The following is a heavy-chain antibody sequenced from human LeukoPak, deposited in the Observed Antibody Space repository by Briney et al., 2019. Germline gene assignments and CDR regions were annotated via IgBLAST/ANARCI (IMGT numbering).Heavy chain of an antibody. D-gene: IGHD3-10*01. CDR3: ARDARGYYGSGSYSYYFDY. V-gene: IGHV4-30-2*01. CDR1: GGSISRGVYS. CDR2: IYHSGST. J-gene: IGHJ4*02. Sequence: PSETLSLTCAVSGGSISRGVYSWSWIRQPPGKGLEWIGYIYHSGSTYYNPSLKSRVTISVDRSKNQFSLKLSSVTAADTAVYYCARDARGYYGSGSYSYYFDYWGQGTMVTVSS.